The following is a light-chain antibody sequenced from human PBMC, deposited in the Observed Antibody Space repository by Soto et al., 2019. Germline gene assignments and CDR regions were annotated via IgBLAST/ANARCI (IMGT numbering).Light chain of an antibody. V-gene: IGKV3-20*01. CDR2: DIS. J-gene: IGKJ5*01. Sequence: XXPVQVAALXSRXSQSVSSSYLAWYQQKPGQAPRLLIYDISSRATGIPDRFSGSVSGTDFTLTISRLEPEAFAMFYCQQYGWSEVIFGQGTPMEIK. CDR1: QSVSSSY. CDR3: QQYGWSEVI.